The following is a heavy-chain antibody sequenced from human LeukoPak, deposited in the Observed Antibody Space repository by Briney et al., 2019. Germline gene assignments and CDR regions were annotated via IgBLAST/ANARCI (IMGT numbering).Heavy chain of an antibody. Sequence: KSSETLSLTCTVSGGSISSYYWSWIRQPPGRGLEWIGYIYYSGSTNYNPSLKSRVTISVDTSKNQFSLKLSSVTDADTAVYYCARFGPCSGGSCTRLDYWGQGTLVTVSS. J-gene: IGHJ4*02. D-gene: IGHD2-15*01. CDR1: GGSISSYY. V-gene: IGHV4-59*01. CDR3: ARFGPCSGGSCTRLDY. CDR2: IYYSGST.